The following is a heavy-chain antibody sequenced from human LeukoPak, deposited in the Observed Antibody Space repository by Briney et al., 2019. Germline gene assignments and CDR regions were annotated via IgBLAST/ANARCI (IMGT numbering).Heavy chain of an antibody. D-gene: IGHD2-2*01. V-gene: IGHV1-69*06. CDR3: ASEEPAAPGPPYYYYYYGMDV. J-gene: IGHJ6*04. CDR2: IIPIFGTA. CDR1: GGTFSSYA. Sequence: SVTVSCTASGGTFSSYAISWVRQAPGQGLEWMGGIIPIFGTANYAQKFQGRVTITADKSTSTAYMELSSLRSEDTAVYYCASEEPAAPGPPYYYYYYGMDVWGKGTTVTVSS.